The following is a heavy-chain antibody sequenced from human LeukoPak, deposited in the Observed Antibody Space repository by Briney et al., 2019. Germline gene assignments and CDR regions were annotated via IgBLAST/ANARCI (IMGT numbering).Heavy chain of an antibody. J-gene: IGHJ4*02. CDR1: GGSFSGYY. V-gene: IGHV4-34*01. CDR2: INHSGST. CDR3: ARGRITMVRGVIGFDY. Sequence: PSETLSLTCAVYGGSFSGYYWSWIRQPPGKGLEWIGEINHSGSTNYNPSLKSRVTISVDTSKNQFSLKLSSVTAADTAVYYCARGRITMVRGVIGFDYWGQGTLVTVSS. D-gene: IGHD3-10*01.